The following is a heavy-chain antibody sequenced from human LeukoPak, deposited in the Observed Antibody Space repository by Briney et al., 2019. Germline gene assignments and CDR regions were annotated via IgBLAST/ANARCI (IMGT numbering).Heavy chain of an antibody. Sequence: GGSLRLSCAVSGFTFTDNYMSWVRQAPGKGLEWVSVIYSGGDTYYADSVKGRFTISRDNSKNTLYLQMNSLRVEDTAAYYCARDPGYDYGYDYWGQGTLVTVSS. CDR2: IYSGGDT. V-gene: IGHV3-53*01. CDR3: ARDPGYDYGYDY. D-gene: IGHD5-18*01. CDR1: GFTFTDNY. J-gene: IGHJ4*02.